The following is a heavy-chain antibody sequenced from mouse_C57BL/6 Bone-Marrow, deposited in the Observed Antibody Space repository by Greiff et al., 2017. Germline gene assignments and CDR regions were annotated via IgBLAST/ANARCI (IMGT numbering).Heavy chain of an antibody. CDR1: GFNIKDDY. J-gene: IGHJ4*01. CDR3: KGYAMDY. Sequence: VQLQQSGAELVRPGASVKLSCTASGFNIKDDYMHWVKQRPEQGLEWIGWIDPENGDTEYAAKFQGKATITADTSSNTAYLQLSSLTSEDTAVYYCKGYAMDYWGQGTSVTVSS. V-gene: IGHV14-4*01. CDR2: IDPENGDT.